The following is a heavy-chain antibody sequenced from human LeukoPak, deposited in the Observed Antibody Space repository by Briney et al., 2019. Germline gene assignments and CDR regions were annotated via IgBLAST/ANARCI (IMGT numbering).Heavy chain of an antibody. CDR3: ARDQKAYCGGDCYSNY. CDR2: ISAYNGNT. V-gene: IGHV1-18*01. D-gene: IGHD2-21*01. J-gene: IGHJ4*02. CDR1: GYTFTRYG. Sequence: ASVKVSFKASGYTFTRYGISGVRQAPAKGREGMGWISAYNGNTNYAQKLQGRVTMTPDTSTRTAYMELRGLRSDDTAVYYCARDQKAYCGGDCYSNYWGQGTLVTVSS.